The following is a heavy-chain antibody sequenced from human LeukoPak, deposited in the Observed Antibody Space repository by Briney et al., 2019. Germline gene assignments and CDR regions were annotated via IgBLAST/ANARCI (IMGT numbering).Heavy chain of an antibody. D-gene: IGHD5-24*01. CDR3: GREVATTY. CDR2: ISGSGGST. Sequence: GGSLRLSCAASGFTFSSYAMTWVRQAPGKGLEWVSAISGSGGSTYYADSVKGRFTISRDNSKNTLYLQMSSLTADDTAVYYCGREVATTYWGQGTLVTVSS. CDR1: GFTFSSYA. V-gene: IGHV3-23*01. J-gene: IGHJ4*02.